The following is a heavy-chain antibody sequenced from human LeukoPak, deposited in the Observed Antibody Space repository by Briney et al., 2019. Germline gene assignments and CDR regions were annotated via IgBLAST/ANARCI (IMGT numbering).Heavy chain of an antibody. D-gene: IGHD4-17*01. J-gene: IGHJ4*02. V-gene: IGHV1-69*13. CDR1: GGTFSSYT. CDR2: IIPIFGTA. Sequence: ASVKVSCKASGGTFSSYTISWVRQAPGQGLEWMGGIIPIFGTANYAQKFQGRVTITADESTSTAYMELSSLRSEDTAVYYCARGLRSNGGFDYWGQGTLVTVSS. CDR3: ARGLRSNGGFDY.